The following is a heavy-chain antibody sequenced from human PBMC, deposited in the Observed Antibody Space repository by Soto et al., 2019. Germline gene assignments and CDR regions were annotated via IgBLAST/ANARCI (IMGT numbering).Heavy chain of an antibody. V-gene: IGHV4-59*08. CDR2: IYYTGST. D-gene: IGHD5-12*01. CDR3: ARLGRWLQALDS. Sequence: PSETLSLTRTVSGGSISDYYWSWIRQPPGKGLEWVGYIYYTGSTTYNPSLKSRLTLSVDTSKNQFSLKLRSVSAADTAVYYCARLGRWLQALDSWGQGTLVTVSS. CDR1: GGSISDYY. J-gene: IGHJ4*02.